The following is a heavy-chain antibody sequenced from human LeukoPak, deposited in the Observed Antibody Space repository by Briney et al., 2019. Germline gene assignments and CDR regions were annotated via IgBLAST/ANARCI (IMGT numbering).Heavy chain of an antibody. CDR2: IYYSGST. V-gene: IGHV4-39*07. CDR1: GGSISSSSYY. D-gene: IGHD2-15*01. Sequence: SETLSLTCTVSGGSISSSSYYWGWIRQPPGKGLEWIGSIYYSGSTYYNPSLKSRVTISVDTSKNQFSLKLSSVTAADTAVYYCARGAYCSGGSCYWFDPWGQGTLVTVSS. CDR3: ARGAYCSGGSCYWFDP. J-gene: IGHJ5*02.